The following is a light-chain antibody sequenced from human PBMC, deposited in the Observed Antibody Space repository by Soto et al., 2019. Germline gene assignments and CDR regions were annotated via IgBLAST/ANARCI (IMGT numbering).Light chain of an antibody. V-gene: IGKV1-39*01. J-gene: IGKJ2*01. CDR3: QQSYSTPYT. CDR1: QSISSY. CDR2: AAS. Sequence: DIQMTQSPSSLSASVGDRVTITCRASQSISSYLNWYQQKPGKAPKLLIYAASSLQSGVPSRFSGSGSGTDFTLTISSLQPDDFATYYCQQSYSTPYTFGQGNKLEIK.